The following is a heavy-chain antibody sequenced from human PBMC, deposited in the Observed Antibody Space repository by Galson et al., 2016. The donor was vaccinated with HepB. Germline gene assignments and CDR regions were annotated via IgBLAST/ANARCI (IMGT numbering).Heavy chain of an antibody. CDR3: AKSPASGWSTDFFDY. CDR2: ITDSGHGT. V-gene: IGHV3-23*01. CDR1: GFTFSSYA. Sequence: SLRLSCAASGFTFSSYAMSWVRQAPGKGLEWVSIITDSGHGTYYADPVKGRFTISRDNAKNTMYLQMNSLRVEDTAVYYCAKSPASGWSTDFFDYWGLGTLVTVSS. D-gene: IGHD6-19*01. J-gene: IGHJ4*02.